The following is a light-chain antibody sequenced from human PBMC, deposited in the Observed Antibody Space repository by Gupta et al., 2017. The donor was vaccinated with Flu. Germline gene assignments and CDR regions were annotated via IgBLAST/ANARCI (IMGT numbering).Light chain of an antibody. V-gene: IGLV2-8*01. CDR1: SSDVGGYNY. CDR2: EGS. Sequence: QSALPQPPSASGSPGQSVTISCPGTSSDVGGYNYDSDYQQHPGNDHIIMIYEGSKRPSGVPVRFSASTSGTTAALTVAGRQAEDEDDYYCRSYAGSNNLFGGGTKLTVL. J-gene: IGLJ2*01. CDR3: RSYAGSNNL.